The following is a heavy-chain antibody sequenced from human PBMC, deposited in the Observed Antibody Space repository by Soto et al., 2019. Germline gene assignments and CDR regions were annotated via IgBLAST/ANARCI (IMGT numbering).Heavy chain of an antibody. V-gene: IGHV3-48*01. CDR1: AFTFSSYS. Sequence: EVQLVESGGGLVQPGGSLRLSCAASAFTFSSYSMNWVRQAPGKGLEWVSYISSSSSTIYYADSVKGRFTISRDNAKNSLYLQMNSLRAEDTAVYYCARQRRPLRQHLDGMDVWGQGTTVTVSS. CDR3: ARQRRPLRQHLDGMDV. CDR2: ISSSSSTI. D-gene: IGHD6-13*01. J-gene: IGHJ6*02.